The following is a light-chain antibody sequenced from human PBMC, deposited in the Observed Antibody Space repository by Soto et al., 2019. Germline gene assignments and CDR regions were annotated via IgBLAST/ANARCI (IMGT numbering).Light chain of an antibody. J-gene: IGKJ1*01. V-gene: IGKV3-15*01. CDR3: PQYDVWPWT. Sequence: EKVMTQSPATLSVGPGERATLACVAIRNVFTQVAWYQQKPGQSPRLLIYAASTRATGIPGRFSGGGSGTELTITLSSLQSEDVAVYYCPQYDVWPWTFGQGTKVEI. CDR2: AAS. CDR1: RNVFTQ.